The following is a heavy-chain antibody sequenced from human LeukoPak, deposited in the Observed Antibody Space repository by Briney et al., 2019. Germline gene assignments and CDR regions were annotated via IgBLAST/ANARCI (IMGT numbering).Heavy chain of an antibody. J-gene: IGHJ4*02. CDR2: IRPDGNVA. V-gene: IGHV3-7*01. CDR3: ARDDHWGWDK. Sequence: SGGSLRLSCAASGFSFSENWMSWVRQAPGKGPEWVANIRPDGNVAFHVDFVKGRFSISRDNAKNTLYLQMNGLRVEDTALYYCARDDHWGWDKWGRGTLDTVSS. D-gene: IGHD7-27*01. CDR1: GFSFSENW.